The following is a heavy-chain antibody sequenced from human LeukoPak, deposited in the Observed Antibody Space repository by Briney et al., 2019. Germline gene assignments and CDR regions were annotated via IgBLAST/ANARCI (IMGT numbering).Heavy chain of an antibody. CDR3: GRGIQSFDP. V-gene: IGHV1-2*02. CDR1: GYTFIDYY. J-gene: IGHJ5*02. CDR2: INPKSGDT. Sequence: ASVKVSCKASGYTFIDYYIHWVRQAPGQGLEWMGWINPKSGDTNYAQKFQDRVTMTRDTSTSTGYMELRSLRSEDTAVYYCGRGIQSFDPWGQGTLVTVFS.